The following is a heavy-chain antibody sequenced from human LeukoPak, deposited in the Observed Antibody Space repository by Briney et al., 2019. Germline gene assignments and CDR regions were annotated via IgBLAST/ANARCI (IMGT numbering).Heavy chain of an antibody. V-gene: IGHV3-33*01. CDR3: ARDSSSTSCYDY. Sequence: PGRSLRLSCAASGLTFSSYGMHWVRQAPGKGLEWVAVIWYDGSNKYYADSVKGRFTISRDNSKNTLYLQMNSLRAEDTAVYYCARDSSSTSCYDYWGQGTLVTVSS. CDR2: IWYDGSNK. D-gene: IGHD2-2*01. J-gene: IGHJ4*02. CDR1: GLTFSSYG.